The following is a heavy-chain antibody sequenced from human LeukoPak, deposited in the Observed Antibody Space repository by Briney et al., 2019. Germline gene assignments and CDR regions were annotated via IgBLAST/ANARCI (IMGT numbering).Heavy chain of an antibody. D-gene: IGHD3-22*01. J-gene: IGHJ4*02. CDR1: GYTFTSYG. Sequence: GASVKVSCKASGYTFTSYGISWVRQAPGQGLEWMGWISAYNGNTNYAQKLQGRVTMTTDTSTSTAYMELRSLRSDDTAVYYCARDNDSSGYYRSFDYWGQGTLVTVSS. CDR2: ISAYNGNT. V-gene: IGHV1-18*01. CDR3: ARDNDSSGYYRSFDY.